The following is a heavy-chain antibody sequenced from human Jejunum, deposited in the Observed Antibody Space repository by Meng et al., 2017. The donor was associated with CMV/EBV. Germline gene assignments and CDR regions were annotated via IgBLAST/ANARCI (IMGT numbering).Heavy chain of an antibody. CDR1: FNIYW. CDR3: VIVRNYDYDSSGHFLDY. J-gene: IGHJ4*02. CDR2: IKNDGSEQ. D-gene: IGHD3-22*01. V-gene: IGHV3-7*01. Sequence: FNIYWMTWVRQAPGKGLEWVADIKNDGSEQNYVDSVKGRFTISRDNVRNSLYLQMNSLRVEDTAVYYCVIVRNYDYDSSGHFLDYWGQGTLVTVSS.